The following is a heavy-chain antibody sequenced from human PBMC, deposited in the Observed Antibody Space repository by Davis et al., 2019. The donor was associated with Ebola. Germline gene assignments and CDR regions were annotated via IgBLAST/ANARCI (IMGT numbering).Heavy chain of an antibody. CDR2: IYTSGST. CDR3: ARDALDYSSSWYSGGLFDY. Sequence: PSETLSLTCTVSGYSISSGYYWSWIRQPAGKGLEWIGRIYTSGSTNYNPSLKSRVTMSVDTSKNQFSLKLSSVTAADTAVYYCARDALDYSSSWYSGGLFDYWGQGTLVTVSS. J-gene: IGHJ4*02. D-gene: IGHD6-13*01. V-gene: IGHV4-4*07. CDR1: GYSISSGYY.